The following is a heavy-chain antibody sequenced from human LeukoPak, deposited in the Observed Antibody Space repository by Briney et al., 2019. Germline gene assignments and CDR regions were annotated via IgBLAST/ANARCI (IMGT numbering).Heavy chain of an antibody. J-gene: IGHJ3*02. Sequence: PGGSLRLSCAAPGFTFDDYAMHWVRHAPGKGLEWVSGISWNSGSIGYADSVKGRFTISRDNAKNSLYLQMNSLRAEDMALYYCAKDMQWELLVVGAFDIWGQGTMVTVSS. CDR3: AKDMQWELLVVGAFDI. V-gene: IGHV3-9*03. D-gene: IGHD1-26*01. CDR1: GFTFDDYA. CDR2: ISWNSGSI.